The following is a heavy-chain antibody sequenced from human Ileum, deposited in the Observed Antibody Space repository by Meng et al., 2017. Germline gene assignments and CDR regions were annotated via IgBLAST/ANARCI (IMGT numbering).Heavy chain of an antibody. V-gene: IGHV4-59*01. Sequence: SETLSPTCIVSSGSINNNFWSWIRQLPGKGLEWIGFIHSSGLTKFNPSLESRVTFTVDTSTSQFSLTLNSVTAADTALYYCARYSCPGGVCYHFENWGQGILVTVSS. CDR2: IHSSGLT. D-gene: IGHD2-8*02. J-gene: IGHJ4*02. CDR3: ARYSCPGGVCYHFEN. CDR1: SGSINNNF.